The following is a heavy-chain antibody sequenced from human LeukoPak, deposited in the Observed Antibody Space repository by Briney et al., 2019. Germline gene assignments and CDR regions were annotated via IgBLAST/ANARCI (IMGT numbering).Heavy chain of an antibody. D-gene: IGHD6-19*01. V-gene: IGHV4-59*01. CDR1: GGSISSYY. Sequence: SETLSLTCTVSGGSISSYYWSWIRQPPGKGLEWIGYIYYSGSTNYNPSLKSRVIISVDTSKNQFSLKLSSVTAADTAVYYCAREAGSGWYDYWGQGTLVTVSS. J-gene: IGHJ4*02. CDR2: IYYSGST. CDR3: AREAGSGWYDY.